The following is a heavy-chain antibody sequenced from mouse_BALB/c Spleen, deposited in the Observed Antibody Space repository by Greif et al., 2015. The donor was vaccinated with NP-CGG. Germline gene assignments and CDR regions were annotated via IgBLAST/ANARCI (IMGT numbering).Heavy chain of an antibody. V-gene: IGHV5-6*01. J-gene: IGHJ3*01. Sequence: EVQVVESGGDLVKPGGSLKLSCAASGFTFSSYGMSWVRQTPDKRLEWVATISSGGSYTYYPDSVKGRFTISRDNAKNTLYLQMSSLKSEDTAMYYCARHGVGLDPGAYWGQGTLVTVSA. CDR3: ARHGVGLDPGAY. CDR1: GFTFSSYG. D-gene: IGHD4-1*01. CDR2: ISSGGSYT.